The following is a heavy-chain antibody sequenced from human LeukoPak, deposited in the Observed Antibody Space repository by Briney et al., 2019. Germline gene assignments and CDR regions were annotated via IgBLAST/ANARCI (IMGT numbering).Heavy chain of an antibody. V-gene: IGHV3-48*01. D-gene: IGHD3-10*01. CDR1: GFTFSSYS. CDR3: ARDHGSGSYYAFDI. CDR2: ISSSSSTI. J-gene: IGHJ3*02. Sequence: GGSLRLSCAASGFTFSSYSMNWVRQAPGKGPEWVSYISSSSSTIYYADSVKGRFTISRDNAKNSLYLQMNSLRAEDTAVYYCARDHGSGSYYAFDIWGQGTMVTVSS.